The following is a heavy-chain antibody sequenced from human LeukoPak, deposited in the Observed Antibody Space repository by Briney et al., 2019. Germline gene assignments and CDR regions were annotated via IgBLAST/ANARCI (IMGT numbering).Heavy chain of an antibody. J-gene: IGHJ3*02. CDR2: LRGDGGAT. Sequence: PGGSLRLSCVASQFTFHNYAMNWVRQAPGKGLEWVAALRGDGGATYHADSVRGRFTISRDNAEKSLHLQMDSLRAEDTAVYYCARALSSGWDGLDIWGQGTMVTVSS. CDR1: QFTFHNYA. V-gene: IGHV3-23*01. CDR3: ARALSSGWDGLDI. D-gene: IGHD6-19*01.